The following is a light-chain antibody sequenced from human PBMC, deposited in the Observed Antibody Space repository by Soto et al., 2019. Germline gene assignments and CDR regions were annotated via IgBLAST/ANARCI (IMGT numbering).Light chain of an antibody. V-gene: IGLV4-69*01. CDR1: VGHSSYA. J-gene: IGLJ2*01. CDR2: LNSDGSH. CDR3: QTWGTGIVV. Sequence: VLTQSPSASASLGASVKLTCTLSVGHSSYAIAWHQQQPEKGPRYLMKLNSDGSHSKGDGIPDRFSASSSGAERYLTISSLQSEDEADYYCQTWGTGIVVFGGGTKLTVL.